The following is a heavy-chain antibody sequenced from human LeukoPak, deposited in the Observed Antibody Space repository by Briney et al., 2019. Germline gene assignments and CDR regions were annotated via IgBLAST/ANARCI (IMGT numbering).Heavy chain of an antibody. CDR3: AKVLKLRYFDWLLPSDY. J-gene: IGHJ4*02. V-gene: IGHV3-30*18. CDR1: GFTFSHYA. Sequence: PGGSLRLFCAASGFTFSHYAMHWVRQAPGKGLEWVAIISFDGTNKYYADSVTGRFTISRDNSKNTLYLQMNSLRAEDTAVYYCAKVLKLRYFDWLLPSDYWGQGTPVTVSS. D-gene: IGHD3-9*01. CDR2: ISFDGTNK.